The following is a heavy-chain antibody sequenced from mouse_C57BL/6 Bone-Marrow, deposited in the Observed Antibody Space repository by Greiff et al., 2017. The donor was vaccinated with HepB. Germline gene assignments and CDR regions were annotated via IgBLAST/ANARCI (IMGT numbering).Heavy chain of an antibody. V-gene: IGHV5-15*01. D-gene: IGHD2-2*01. CDR3: ARHDGYDGAWFAY. CDR2: ISNLAYSI. J-gene: IGHJ3*01. CDR1: GFTFSDYG. Sequence: EVQLVESGGGLVQPGGSLKLSCAASGFTFSDYGMAWVRQAPRKGPEWVAFISNLAYSIYYADTVKGRFTISRENAKNTLYLEMSSLRSEDTAMYYCARHDGYDGAWFAYWGQGTLVTVSA.